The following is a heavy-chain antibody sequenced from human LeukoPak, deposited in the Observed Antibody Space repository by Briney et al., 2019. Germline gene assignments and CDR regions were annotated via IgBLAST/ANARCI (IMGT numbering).Heavy chain of an antibody. CDR3: TGGIVGASDAFDV. CDR2: IRSKGNSYAT. V-gene: IGHV3-73*01. J-gene: IGHJ3*01. Sequence: GGSLRLSCAASGFTFSGSTMHWVRQASGNGLEWVGRIRSKGNSYATAYAASVKGRFTISREDSKNMAYLQMSSLKTEDTAVYYCTGGIVGASDAFDVWGQGTMVTVSA. CDR1: GFTFSGST. D-gene: IGHD1-26*01.